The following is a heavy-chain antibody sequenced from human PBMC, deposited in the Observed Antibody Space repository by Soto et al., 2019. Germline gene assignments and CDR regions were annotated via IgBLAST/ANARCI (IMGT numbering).Heavy chain of an antibody. CDR1: GFTSSSYA. V-gene: IGHV3-23*01. D-gene: IGHD2-2*01. Sequence: PGGSLRLSCAASGFTSSSYAMSWVRQAPGKGLEWVSAISGSGSNTYYADSVKGRFTISRDNSKNTLFLQMNSLRAEDTAVYYCAREDQTYYYYGMDVWGQGTTVTVSS. J-gene: IGHJ6*02. CDR3: AREDQTYYYYGMDV. CDR2: ISGSGSNT.